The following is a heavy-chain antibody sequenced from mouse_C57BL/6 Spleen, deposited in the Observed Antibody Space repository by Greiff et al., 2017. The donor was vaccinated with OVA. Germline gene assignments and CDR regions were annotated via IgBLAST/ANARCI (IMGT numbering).Heavy chain of an antibody. V-gene: IGHV1-76*01. CDR1: GYTFTDYY. CDR2: IYPGRGNT. CDR3: ARLSYAMDY. J-gene: IGHJ4*01. Sequence: QVQLQQSGAELVRPGASVKLSCKASGYTFTDYYINWVKQRPGQGLEWIARIYPGRGNTYYNEKFKGKATLTAEKSSSTAYMQLSSLTSEDSAVYFCARLSYAMDYWGQGTSVTVSS.